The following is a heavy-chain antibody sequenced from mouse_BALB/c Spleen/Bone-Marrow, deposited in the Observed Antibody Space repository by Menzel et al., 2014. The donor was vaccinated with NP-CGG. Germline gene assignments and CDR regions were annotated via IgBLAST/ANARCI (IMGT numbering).Heavy chain of an antibody. J-gene: IGHJ4*01. Sequence: QLVESGPELVKPGASVKVSCKASGYAFTSYNMYWVKQSHGKSLEWIGYIDPYSGGTNYNQKFRGKATLTVDKSSNTAYIHLNSLTSEDSAVYFCARELSRAMDYWGQGTSVTVSS. CDR1: GYAFTSYN. CDR3: ARELSRAMDY. V-gene: IGHV1S135*01. D-gene: IGHD2-12*01. CDR2: IDPYSGGT.